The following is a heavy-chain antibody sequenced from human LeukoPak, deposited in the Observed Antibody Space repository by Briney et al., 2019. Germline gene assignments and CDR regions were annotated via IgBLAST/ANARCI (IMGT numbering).Heavy chain of an antibody. CDR2: ISSSSSYI. CDR1: GFTFSSYE. J-gene: IGHJ4*02. D-gene: IGHD1-26*01. V-gene: IGHV3-21*01. CDR3: ARVYSGSYWAYDY. Sequence: GGSLRLSCAASGFTFSSYEMNWVRQAPGKGLEWVSSISSSSSYIYYADSVKGRFTISRDNAKNSLYLQMNSLRAEDTAVYYCARVYSGSYWAYDYWGQGTLVTVSS.